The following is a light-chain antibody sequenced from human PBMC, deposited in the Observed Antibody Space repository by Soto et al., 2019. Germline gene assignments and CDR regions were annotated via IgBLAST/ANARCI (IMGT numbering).Light chain of an antibody. V-gene: IGKV3-15*01. CDR1: QNIHIN. CDR3: QQYEGWPRT. Sequence: EIVMTQSPDTLSVSPGDTATLSCRSSQNIHINLASYQQKPDQAPTLLIYGVTARAPGVPARFSGSGYGTDFTLTIRSVQSGDFGVFYCQQYEGWPRTFGLGTKVEIQ. CDR2: GVT. J-gene: IGKJ2*01.